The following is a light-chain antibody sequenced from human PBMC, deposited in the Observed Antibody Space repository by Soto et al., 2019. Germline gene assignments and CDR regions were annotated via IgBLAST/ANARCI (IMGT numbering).Light chain of an antibody. J-gene: IGKJ1*01. CDR1: QRVSIN. V-gene: IGKV3-20*01. CDR3: QQYGSSPRT. Sequence: DIVMTQSPATLSVSAGETATLSCRASQRVSINLAWYKQKPGQAPRLLIDGASTRATGIPDRFSGSGSGTDFTLTISRLEPQDFEVYYCQQYGSSPRTFGQGTKVDIK. CDR2: GAS.